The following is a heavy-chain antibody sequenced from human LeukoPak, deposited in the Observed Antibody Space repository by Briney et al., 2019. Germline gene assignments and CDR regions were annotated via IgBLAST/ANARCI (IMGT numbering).Heavy chain of an antibody. V-gene: IGHV3-9*03. CDR1: GFTFDDYA. CDR3: AKDQHDYGDYGGALDI. J-gene: IGHJ3*02. Sequence: GGSLRLSCAASGFTFDDYAMHWVRQAPGKGLEWVSGISWNSGSIGYADSVKGRFTISRDNAKNSLYLQMNSLRAEDMALYYCAKDQHDYGDYGGALDIWGQGTMVTVSS. CDR2: ISWNSGSI. D-gene: IGHD4-17*01.